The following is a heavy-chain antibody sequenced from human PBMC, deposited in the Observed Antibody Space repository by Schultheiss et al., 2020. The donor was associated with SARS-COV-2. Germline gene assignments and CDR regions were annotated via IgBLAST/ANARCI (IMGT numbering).Heavy chain of an antibody. J-gene: IGHJ5*02. Sequence: GGSLRLSCAASGFTFSSYDMHWVRQAPGKGLEWVSGISWNSGSIGYADSVKGRFTISRDNSKNTLYLQMNSLRAEDTAVYYCAKARADYDYVWGSSPRWFDPWGQGTLVTVSS. CDR2: ISWNSGSI. V-gene: IGHV3-9*01. CDR3: AKARADYDYVWGSSPRWFDP. CDR1: GFTFSSYD. D-gene: IGHD3-16*01.